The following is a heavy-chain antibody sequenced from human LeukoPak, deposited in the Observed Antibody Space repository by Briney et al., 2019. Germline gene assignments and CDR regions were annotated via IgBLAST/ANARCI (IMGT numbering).Heavy chain of an antibody. CDR2: IYPGDSDT. CDR1: GYSFTSYW. CDR3: ARVRAPSGWYSHLIDAFDI. Sequence: PGESLKISCKGSGYSFTSYWIGRVRQMPGKGLEWMGIIYPGDSDTRYSPSFQGQVTISADKSISTAYLQWSSLKASDTAMYYCARVRAPSGWYSHLIDAFDIWGQGTMVTVSS. J-gene: IGHJ3*02. D-gene: IGHD6-19*01. V-gene: IGHV5-51*01.